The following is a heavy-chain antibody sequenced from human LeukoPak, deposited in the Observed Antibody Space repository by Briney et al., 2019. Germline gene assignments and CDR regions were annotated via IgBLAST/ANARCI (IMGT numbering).Heavy chain of an antibody. J-gene: IGHJ4*02. CDR1: DFSFITYA. CDR3: VREGFFDY. CDR2: ISGGGDAT. V-gene: IGHV3-23*01. Sequence: GGSLRLSCAASDFSFITYAMSWVRQAPGKGLEWVSTISGGGDATYYADSVKGRFTISRDNVKNTLYLQMNSLRAEDTAVYYCVREGFFDYWGQGALVTVSS.